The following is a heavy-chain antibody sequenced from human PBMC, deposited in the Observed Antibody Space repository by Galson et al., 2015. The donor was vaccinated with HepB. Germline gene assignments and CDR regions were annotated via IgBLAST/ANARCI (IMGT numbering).Heavy chain of an antibody. CDR3: ARSAPGGEFDY. D-gene: IGHD3-10*01. CDR1: GFTFSSYD. V-gene: IGHV3-13*01. CDR2: IGTAGDT. Sequence: SLRLSCAASGFTFSSYDMHWVRQATGKGLEWVSAIGTAGDTYYPGSVKGRFTISRENAKNSLYLQMNSLRAGDTAVYYCARSAPGGEFDYWGQGTLVTVSS. J-gene: IGHJ4*02.